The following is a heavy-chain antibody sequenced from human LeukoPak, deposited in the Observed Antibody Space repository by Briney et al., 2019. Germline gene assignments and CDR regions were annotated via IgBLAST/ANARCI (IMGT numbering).Heavy chain of an antibody. D-gene: IGHD5-24*01. CDR3: ARGGSGDGYNFHWYFDL. J-gene: IGHJ2*01. CDR2: IIPIFGTA. V-gene: IGHV1-69*05. CDR1: GGAFSSYA. Sequence: SVKVSCKASGGAFSSYAISWVRQAPGQGLEWMGGIIPIFGTANYAQKFQGRVTITTDESTSTAYMELSSLRSEDTAVYYCARGGSGDGYNFHWYFDLWGRGTLVTVSS.